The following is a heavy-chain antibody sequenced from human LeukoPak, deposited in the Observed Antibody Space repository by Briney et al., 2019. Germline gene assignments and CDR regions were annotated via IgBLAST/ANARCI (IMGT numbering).Heavy chain of an antibody. J-gene: IGHJ5*02. CDR2: IYHSGST. D-gene: IGHD6-13*01. V-gene: IGHV4-30-2*01. CDR1: GGSISSGGYY. CDR3: AREYSSSWSPTGGWFDP. Sequence: PSETLSLTCTVSGGSISSGGYYWSWIRQPPGKGLEWIGYIYHSGSTYYNPSLKSRVTISVDRSKNQFSLKLSSVTAADTAVYYCAREYSSSWSPTGGWFDPWGQGTLVTVSS.